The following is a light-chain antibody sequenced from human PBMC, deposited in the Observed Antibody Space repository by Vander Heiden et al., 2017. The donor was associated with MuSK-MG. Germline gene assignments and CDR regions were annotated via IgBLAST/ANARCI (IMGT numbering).Light chain of an antibody. V-gene: IGKV3-11*01. CDR3: QQRSTWPT. Sequence: EIVLTQSQATLSLSPGERATLSCRASQNLNGYLAWYQHKPGQAPRLLISDASNRATGIPARFSGSGSATDFTLTISSLEPEDFAVYYCQQRSTWPTFGGGTKVEMK. CDR1: QNLNGY. J-gene: IGKJ4*01. CDR2: DAS.